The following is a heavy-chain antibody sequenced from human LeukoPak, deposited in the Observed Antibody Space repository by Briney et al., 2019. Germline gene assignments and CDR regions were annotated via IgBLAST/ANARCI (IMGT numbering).Heavy chain of an antibody. CDR2: INHSGST. D-gene: IGHD6-19*01. CDR1: GGSISSYY. V-gene: IGHV4-34*01. J-gene: IGHJ6*02. Sequence: SETLSLTCTVSGGSISSYYWSWIRQPPGKGLEWIGEINHSGSTNYNPSLKSRVTISVDTSKNQFSLKLSSVTAADTAVYYCASLSGLKGYYYYGMDVWGQGTTVTVSS. CDR3: ASLSGLKGYYYYGMDV.